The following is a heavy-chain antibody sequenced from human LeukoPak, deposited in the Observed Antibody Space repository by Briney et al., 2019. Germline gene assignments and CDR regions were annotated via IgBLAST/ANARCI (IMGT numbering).Heavy chain of an antibody. D-gene: IGHD1-26*01. J-gene: IGHJ4*02. CDR3: ARRRGSYWPFDY. CDR1: GGSFSGYY. Sequence: SETLSLTCAVYGGSFSGYYWSWIRQPPGKGLEWIGEINHSGSTNYNPSLKSRVTISVDTSKNQFSLKLSSVTAADTAVYYCARRRGSYWPFDYWGQGTLVSVSS. CDR2: INHSGST. V-gene: IGHV4-34*01.